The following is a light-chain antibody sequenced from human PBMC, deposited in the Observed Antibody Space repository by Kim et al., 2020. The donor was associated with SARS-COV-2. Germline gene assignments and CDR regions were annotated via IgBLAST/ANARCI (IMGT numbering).Light chain of an antibody. CDR3: QRRSRWPLT. CDR1: RSVGDY. V-gene: IGKV3-11*01. Sequence: WFPGERATPSCRAGRSVGDYSSCYRQRPGPAPTLRIYVADNGATGIPTRCSGSVSRTDFTLSISNLDPGDFAVCYCQRRSRWPLTFGGGTKVDIK. J-gene: IGKJ4*01. CDR2: VAD.